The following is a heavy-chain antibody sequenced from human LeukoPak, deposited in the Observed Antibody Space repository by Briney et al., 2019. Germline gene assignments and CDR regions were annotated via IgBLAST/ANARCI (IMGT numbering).Heavy chain of an antibody. CDR2: IYYSGST. Sequence: SETLSLTCTVSGGSISSSSYYWGWIRQPPGKGLEWIGSIYYSGSTYYNPSLKSRVTISVDTSKNQFSLKLSSVTAADTAVYYCARVVRFCSSTSCGRYYFDYWGQGTLVTVSS. CDR1: GGSISSSSYY. V-gene: IGHV4-39*07. D-gene: IGHD2-2*01. CDR3: ARVVRFCSSTSCGRYYFDY. J-gene: IGHJ4*02.